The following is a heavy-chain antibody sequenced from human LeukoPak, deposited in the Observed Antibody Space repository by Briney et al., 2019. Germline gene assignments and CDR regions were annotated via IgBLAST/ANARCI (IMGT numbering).Heavy chain of an antibody. J-gene: IGHJ3*01. CDR3: ARDIQLST. Sequence: GGSLRLSCAASGSTFSDSAMSWVRQAPGKGLEWVSLISFSGSSTYYADSVKGRFTISRDNSKNTLYLQMNSLRAEDTAIYYCARDIQLSTWGLGTMVTVSS. V-gene: IGHV3-23*01. CDR1: GSTFSDSA. CDR2: ISFSGSST. D-gene: IGHD5-24*01.